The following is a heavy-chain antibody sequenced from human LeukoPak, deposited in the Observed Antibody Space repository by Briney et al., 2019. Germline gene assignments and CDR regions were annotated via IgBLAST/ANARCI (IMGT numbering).Heavy chain of an antibody. CDR1: GGSISSDY. CDR2: MYYTGST. Sequence: SETLSLTCSVSGGSISSDYWAWIRQPPGKGLEWIGYMYYTGSTNYNPSLKSRVTISLATSKNQFSLKVSSVNAADTAVYYCARVSVVYGMDVWGRGTTVTVSS. J-gene: IGHJ6*02. CDR3: ARVSVVYGMDV. V-gene: IGHV4-59*01.